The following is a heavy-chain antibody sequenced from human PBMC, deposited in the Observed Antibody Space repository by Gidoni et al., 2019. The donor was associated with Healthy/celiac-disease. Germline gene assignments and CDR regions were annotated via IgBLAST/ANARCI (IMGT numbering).Heavy chain of an antibody. D-gene: IGHD3-22*01. V-gene: IGHV1-2*04. CDR1: GYTFTGYY. J-gene: IGHJ4*02. CDR3: ARDQGDYYDSSGYPAIDY. Sequence: QVQLVQSGAEVTKPGASVKVSCKASGYTFTGYYMHWVRQAPGQGLEWMGWINPNSGGTNYAQKFQGWVTMTRDTSISTAYMELSRLRSDDTAVYYCARDQGDYYDSSGYPAIDYWGQGTLVTVSS. CDR2: INPNSGGT.